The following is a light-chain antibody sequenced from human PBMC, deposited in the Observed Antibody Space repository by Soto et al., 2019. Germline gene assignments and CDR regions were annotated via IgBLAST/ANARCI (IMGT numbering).Light chain of an antibody. Sequence: QAVVTQPPSASGTPGQRVTISCSGSSSNIVSNYVYWYQQLPGTAPKLLIYRNNQRPSVVPDRFSGSKSGTSASLAISGLRSEDEADYYWAAWDDSLRAYYVFGPGTTLTVL. CDR2: RNN. CDR3: AAWDDSLRAYYV. V-gene: IGLV1-47*01. J-gene: IGLJ1*01. CDR1: SSNIVSNY.